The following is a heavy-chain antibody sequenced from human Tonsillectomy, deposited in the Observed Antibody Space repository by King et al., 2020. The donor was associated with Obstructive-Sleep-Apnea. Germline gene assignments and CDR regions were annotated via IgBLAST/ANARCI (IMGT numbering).Heavy chain of an antibody. CDR2: ISYVGSNK. CDR1: GFTFSSYG. Sequence: VQLVESGGGVVQPGRSLRLSCAASGFTFSSYGMHWVRQAPGKGLEWVAVISYVGSNKYYADSVKGRFTISRDNSKNTLYLQMNSLRAEDTAVYYFAKASPYCSGGSCYSDGAFDIWGQGTMVTVSS. CDR3: AKASPYCSGGSCYSDGAFDI. J-gene: IGHJ3*02. V-gene: IGHV3-30*18. D-gene: IGHD2-15*01.